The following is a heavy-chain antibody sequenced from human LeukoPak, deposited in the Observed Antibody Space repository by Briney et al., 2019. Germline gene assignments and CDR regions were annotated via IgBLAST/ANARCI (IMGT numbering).Heavy chain of an antibody. J-gene: IGHJ4*02. CDR1: RFTSSSYW. V-gene: IGHV3-7*01. D-gene: IGHD6-13*01. CDR3: ARAAAAGFDY. CDR2: IKQDGSEK. Sequence: GGSLRLSCAASRFTSSSYWMSWVRQAPGKGLEWVANIKQDGSEKYYVDSVKGRFTISRDNAKNSLYLQMNSLRAEDTAVYYCARAAAAGFDYWGQGTLVTVSS.